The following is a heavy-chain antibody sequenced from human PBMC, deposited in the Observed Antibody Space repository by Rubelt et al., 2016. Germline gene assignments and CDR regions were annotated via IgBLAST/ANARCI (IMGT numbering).Heavy chain of an antibody. D-gene: IGHD5-18*01. CDR3: ARLRGDTAMVSLDY. V-gene: IGHV3-23*01. CDR2: IGGASADGLT. J-gene: IGHJ4*02. Sequence: EVQLLKSGGDLVQPGGSLRLSCAASGFTFSNYAMTWVRQAPGKGLEWVSTIGGASADGLTHYADSVQGRFTITRDKSKNTLYRQMNILVAEATGVYYCARLRGDTAMVSLDYWGQGTLVTVSS. CDR1: GFTFSNYA.